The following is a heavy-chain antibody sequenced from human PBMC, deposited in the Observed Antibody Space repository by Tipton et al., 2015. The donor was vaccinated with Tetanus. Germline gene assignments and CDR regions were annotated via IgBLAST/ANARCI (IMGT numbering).Heavy chain of an antibody. V-gene: IGHV4-34*01. CDR3: ARERIRLVGEVIFHYFDL. CDR1: GGSFSDFY. Sequence: TLSLTCAVSGGSFSDFYWSWIRQPPGKGLEWIGEINHSGSTNSKPSLKSRVSMSVDTSASQFSLKLTSATAADTAVYFCARERIRLVGEVIFHYFDLWGRGTLVTVSS. J-gene: IGHJ2*01. CDR2: INHSGST. D-gene: IGHD3-3*02.